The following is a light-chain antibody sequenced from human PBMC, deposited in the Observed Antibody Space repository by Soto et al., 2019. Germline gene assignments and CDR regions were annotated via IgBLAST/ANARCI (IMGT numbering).Light chain of an antibody. CDR2: PAS. CDR3: QQLNSFPYT. CDR1: QGINNY. V-gene: IGKV1-9*01. J-gene: IGKJ2*01. Sequence: IQLTQSPSSLSASVGDRVTITCRASQGINNYLAWYQQKPGKAPNLLIYPASTLQSGVPSRFSGSGSGTDFTLTISSLQPEDFATYYCQQLNSFPYTFGQGTKLEIK.